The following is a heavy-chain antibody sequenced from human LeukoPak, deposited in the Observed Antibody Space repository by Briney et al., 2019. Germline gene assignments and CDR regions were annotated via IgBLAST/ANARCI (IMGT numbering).Heavy chain of an antibody. J-gene: IGHJ6*02. D-gene: IGHD3-9*01. V-gene: IGHV3-23*01. CDR1: VFTFSSYA. Sequence: PGGSLRLSCAASVFTFSSYAMRGVRQAPGKGLEGVSAISGSGCTPSYAGSVKGRFTISRDNSKNTLYLKLNSLRAEDTAVYYCAKDPRPWEILTSHYYYGMDVWGQGTTVTVSS. CDR3: AKDPRPWEILTSHYYYGMDV. CDR2: ISGSGCTP.